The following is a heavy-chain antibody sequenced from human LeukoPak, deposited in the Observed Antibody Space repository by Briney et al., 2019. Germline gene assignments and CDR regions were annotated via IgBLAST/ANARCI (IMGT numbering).Heavy chain of an antibody. CDR1: GGSINNYY. Sequence: SETLSLTCAVSGGSINNYYWSWIRQPAGKGLEWIGRIFTSGSTNYNASLKSRVTMSVDTSKNQFSLKLRSMTAADTDVYYCARAPVTVKDSFDIWGQGTMVTVSS. J-gene: IGHJ3*02. D-gene: IGHD4-11*01. V-gene: IGHV4-4*07. CDR3: ARAPVTVKDSFDI. CDR2: IFTSGST.